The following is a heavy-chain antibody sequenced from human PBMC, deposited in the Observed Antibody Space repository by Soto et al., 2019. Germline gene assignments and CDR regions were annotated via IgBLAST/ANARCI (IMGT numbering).Heavy chain of an antibody. CDR1: GGSISSYY. CDR3: ARGDTIFGVANDY. D-gene: IGHD3-3*01. J-gene: IGHJ4*02. V-gene: IGHV4-59*01. CDR2: IYYSGST. Sequence: XXTLSLACTVSGGSISSYYWRWILQPPGKGLEWIGYIYYSGSTNYNPSLKSRVTISVDTSKNQFSLKLSSVPAADTAVYYCARGDTIFGVANDYWGQGTPVTVSS.